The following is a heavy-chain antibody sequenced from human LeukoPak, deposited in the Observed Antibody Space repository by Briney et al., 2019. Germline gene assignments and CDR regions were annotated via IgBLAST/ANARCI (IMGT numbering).Heavy chain of an antibody. Sequence: SSETLSLTCTVSGGSISSYYWSWIRQPPGKGLEWIGYIYYSGSTNYNPSLKSRVTISVDTSKNQFSLKLSSVTAADTAVYYCARDLEYYYDSSGYGHDAFDIWGQGTMVTVSS. CDR1: GGSISSYY. D-gene: IGHD3-22*01. CDR2: IYYSGST. V-gene: IGHV4-59*01. J-gene: IGHJ3*02. CDR3: ARDLEYYYDSSGYGHDAFDI.